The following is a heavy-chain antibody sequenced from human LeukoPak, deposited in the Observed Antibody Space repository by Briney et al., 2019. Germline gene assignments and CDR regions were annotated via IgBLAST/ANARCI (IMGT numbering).Heavy chain of an antibody. CDR3: ASYDFWRCYPPTVDAFDI. D-gene: IGHD3-3*01. Sequence: SVTVSCTASGFTFTSSAVQWVRQARGQRLEWIGWIVVGSGNTNYAQKFQERVTITRDMSTSTAYMELSSLRSEDTAVYYCASYDFWRCYPPTVDAFDIWGQETMVTVSS. J-gene: IGHJ3*02. CDR1: GFTFTSSA. CDR2: IVVGSGNT. V-gene: IGHV1-58*01.